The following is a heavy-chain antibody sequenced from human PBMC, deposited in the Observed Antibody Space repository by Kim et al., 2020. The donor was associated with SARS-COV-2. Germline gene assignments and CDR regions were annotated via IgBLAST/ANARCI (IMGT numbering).Heavy chain of an antibody. Sequence: GGSLRLSCAASGFTFSSYGMHWVRQAPGKGLEWVAVIWYDGSNKYYADSVKGRFTISRDNSKNTLYLQMNSLRAEDTAVYYCAKAFEQEWGYGSGGLAPDYWGQGTLVTVSS. V-gene: IGHV3-33*06. J-gene: IGHJ4*02. D-gene: IGHD3-10*01. CDR2: IWYDGSNK. CDR3: AKAFEQEWGYGSGGLAPDY. CDR1: GFTFSSYG.